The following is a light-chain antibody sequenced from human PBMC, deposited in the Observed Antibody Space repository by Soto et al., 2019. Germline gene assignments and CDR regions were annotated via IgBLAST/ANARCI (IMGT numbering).Light chain of an antibody. Sequence: EIVMTQSPATLSVSPGERATLSCRASQSVSSNLAWYQQKPGQAPRLLIYGASTRATGIPARFSGSGSGTEFTLTISSLQPEDSATYYCQQTYTFPWTFGQGTRVDIK. V-gene: IGKV3-15*01. CDR2: GAS. CDR3: QQTYTFPWT. CDR1: QSVSSN. J-gene: IGKJ1*01.